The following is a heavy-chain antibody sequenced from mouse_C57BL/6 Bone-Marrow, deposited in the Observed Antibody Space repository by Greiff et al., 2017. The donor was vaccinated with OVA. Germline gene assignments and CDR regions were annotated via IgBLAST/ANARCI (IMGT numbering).Heavy chain of an antibody. CDR3: TRRDSSGYWYFDV. CDR1: GYTFTDYE. V-gene: IGHV1-15*01. CDR2: IDPETGGT. Sequence: LQESGAELVRPGASVTLSCKASGYTFTDYEMHWVKQTPVHGLEWIGAIDPETGGTAYNQKFKGKAILTADKSSSTAYMELRSLTSEDSAVYYCTRRDSSGYWYFDVWGTGTTVTVSS. J-gene: IGHJ1*03. D-gene: IGHD3-2*02.